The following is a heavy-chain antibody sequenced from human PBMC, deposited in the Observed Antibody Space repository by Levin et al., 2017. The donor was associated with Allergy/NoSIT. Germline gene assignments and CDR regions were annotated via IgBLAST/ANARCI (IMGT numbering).Heavy chain of an antibody. V-gene: IGHV4-59*02. Sequence: ASETLSLTCSVSGVSVSDYYWSWVRQIPGKGLEWLGYVHERGVTNYNPSLKSRLTMSVDTSKNEVSLTLRSVTDADTAVYYCARDPNGDYGFWGQGARVTVS. CDR2: VHERGVT. D-gene: IGHD3-10*01. CDR3: ARDPNGDYGF. CDR1: GVSVSDYY. J-gene: IGHJ4*02.